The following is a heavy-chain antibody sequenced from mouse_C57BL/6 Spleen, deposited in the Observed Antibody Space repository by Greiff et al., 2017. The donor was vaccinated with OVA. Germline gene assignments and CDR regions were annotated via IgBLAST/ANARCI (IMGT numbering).Heavy chain of an antibody. Sequence: VQLQQPGAELVKPGASVKMSCKASGYTFTSYWITWVKQRPGQGLEWIGDIYPGSGSTNYNEKFKSKATLTVDTSSSTAYMQLSSLTSEDSAVYYCARSGGITTAKGAYWGQGTLVTVSA. D-gene: IGHD1-2*01. CDR1: GYTFTSYW. J-gene: IGHJ3*01. CDR3: ARSGGITTAKGAY. V-gene: IGHV1-55*01. CDR2: IYPGSGST.